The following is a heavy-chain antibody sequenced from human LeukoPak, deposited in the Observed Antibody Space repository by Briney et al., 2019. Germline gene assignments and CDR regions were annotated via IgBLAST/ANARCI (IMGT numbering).Heavy chain of an antibody. D-gene: IGHD5-18*01. CDR3: ARLRRGYSSSEDY. J-gene: IGHJ4*02. Sequence: SETLSLTCTVSGGSISSYYWSWIRQPPGKGLEWIGYIYYSGSTYYNPSLKSRVTISVDTSKNQFSLKLSSVTAADTAVYYCARLRRGYSSSEDYWGQGTLVTVSS. V-gene: IGHV4-59*08. CDR2: IYYSGST. CDR1: GGSISSYY.